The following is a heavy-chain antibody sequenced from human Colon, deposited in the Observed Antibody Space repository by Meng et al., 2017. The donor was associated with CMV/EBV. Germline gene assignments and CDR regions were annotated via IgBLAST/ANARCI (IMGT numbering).Heavy chain of an antibody. CDR1: GNTFADYY. V-gene: IGHV1-2*06. CDR3: ASYGSGTSSIFDY. J-gene: IGHJ4*02. Sequence: CKASGNTFADYYIHWVRQAPGQGPEWMGRINPNSGGSNYAEMFQGRVTLTRDTSINTVYMELSSLRSDDTAVYYCASYGSGTSSIFDYWGQGTLVTVSS. CDR2: INPNSGGS. D-gene: IGHD3-10*01.